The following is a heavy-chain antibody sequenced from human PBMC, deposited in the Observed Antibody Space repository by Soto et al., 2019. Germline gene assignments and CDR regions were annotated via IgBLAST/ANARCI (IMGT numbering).Heavy chain of an antibody. CDR3: ARLHGYSSGWYDY. Sequence: SVKVSCKASGYPFSSNGVSWLRQAPGQGLEWMGWISTFNGNAHYAQKFQGRVTMTTDTSTNTAYMELTSLSSDDTAVYYCARLHGYSSGWYDYWGQGTLVTVSS. CDR1: GYPFSSNG. J-gene: IGHJ4*02. D-gene: IGHD6-19*01. CDR2: ISTFNGNA. V-gene: IGHV1-18*04.